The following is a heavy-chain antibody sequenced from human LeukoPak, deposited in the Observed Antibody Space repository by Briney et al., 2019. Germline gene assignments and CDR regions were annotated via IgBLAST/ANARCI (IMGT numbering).Heavy chain of an antibody. D-gene: IGHD3-3*01. V-gene: IGHV4-31*03. CDR3: ARGNDSSSGYSIKQ. Sequence: SQTLSLTCTVSGGSVSTGAYYWTWIRQHPGKGLEWIGYIYYSGSTYYNPSLESRITISIDTSKNQFSLKLSSVTAADTAVYYCARGNDSSSGYSIKQWGQGTLVTVSS. CDR1: GGSVSTGAYY. J-gene: IGHJ4*02. CDR2: IYYSGST.